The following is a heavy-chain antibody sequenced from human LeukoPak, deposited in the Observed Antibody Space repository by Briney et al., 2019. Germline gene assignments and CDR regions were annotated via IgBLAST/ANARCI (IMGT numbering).Heavy chain of an antibody. Sequence: PSETLSLTCSVSAGSFSSYYWSWVRQPPGKGLEWIGYIYYSGTTNYNPSLKSRVTFSVDTSNSQFSLKLSSVTAADTAVYYCARGNNFDISGYYFYWYFDLWGRGTLVTVSS. J-gene: IGHJ2*01. V-gene: IGHV4-59*01. CDR3: ARGNNFDISGYYFYWYFDL. CDR2: IYYSGTT. CDR1: AGSFSSYY. D-gene: IGHD3-22*01.